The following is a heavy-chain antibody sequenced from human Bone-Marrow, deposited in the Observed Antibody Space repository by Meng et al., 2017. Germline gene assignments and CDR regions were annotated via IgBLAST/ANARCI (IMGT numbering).Heavy chain of an antibody. Sequence: GGSLRLSCAASGFTFSSYSMNWVRQAPGKGLEWVSSISSSSSYIYYADSVKGRFTISRDNAKNSLYLQMNSLRAEDTAVYYCARGEGYCSGGSCYTNWFDPWGQGTLVTVSS. V-gene: IGHV3-21*01. D-gene: IGHD2-15*01. CDR3: ARGEGYCSGGSCYTNWFDP. CDR1: GFTFSSYS. CDR2: ISSSSSYI. J-gene: IGHJ5*02.